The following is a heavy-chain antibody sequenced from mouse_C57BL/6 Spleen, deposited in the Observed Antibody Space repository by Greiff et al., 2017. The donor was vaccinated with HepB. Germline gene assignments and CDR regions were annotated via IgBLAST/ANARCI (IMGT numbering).Heavy chain of an antibody. CDR2: IFPGSGST. V-gene: IGHV1-75*01. D-gene: IGHD4-1*01. J-gene: IGHJ4*01. CDR3: ARVLGYRGDYAMDY. CDR1: GYTFTDYY. Sequence: QVQLKESGPELVKPGASVKISCKASGYTFTDYYINWVKQRPGQGLEWIGWIFPGSGSTYYNEKFKGKATLTVDKSSSTAYMLLSSLTSEDSAVYFCARVLGYRGDYAMDYWGQGTSVTVSS.